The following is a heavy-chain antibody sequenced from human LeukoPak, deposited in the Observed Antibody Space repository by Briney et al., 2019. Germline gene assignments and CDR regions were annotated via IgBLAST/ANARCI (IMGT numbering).Heavy chain of an antibody. D-gene: IGHD3-16*01. Sequence: SETLSLTCTVSGGSISSSSYYWGWIRQPPGKGLEWIGSIYYSGSTYYNPSLKSRVTISVDMSKPQFYLELSSVTAADTAVYYCARARYREINYAYAGEFYYMDVWGKGTTVTVSS. CDR2: IYYSGST. J-gene: IGHJ6*03. CDR3: ARARYREINYAYAGEFYYMDV. CDR1: GGSISSSSYY. V-gene: IGHV4-39*07.